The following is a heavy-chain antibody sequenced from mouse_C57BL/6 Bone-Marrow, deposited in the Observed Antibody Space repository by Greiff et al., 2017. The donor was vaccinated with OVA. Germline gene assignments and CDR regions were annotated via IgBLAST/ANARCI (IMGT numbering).Heavy chain of an antibody. Sequence: VQLQQSGAELVRPGASVKLSCTASGFNIKDYYLHWVKQRPEQGLEWIGRIDPADGDPEYAPKFQGKATMTADKSSNKAYLQLSSLTSEDTAIYYCTPLYYHYWYCDVWGTGTTVTVSS. CDR2: IDPADGDP. D-gene: IGHD2-1*01. J-gene: IGHJ1*03. CDR3: TPLYYHYWYCDV. V-gene: IGHV14-1*01. CDR1: GFNIKDYY.